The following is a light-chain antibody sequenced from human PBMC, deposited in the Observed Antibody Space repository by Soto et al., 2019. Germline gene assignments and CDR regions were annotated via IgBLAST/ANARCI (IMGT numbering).Light chain of an antibody. J-gene: IGKJ1*01. CDR2: DAS. Sequence: ELVLTQSPATLSLSPGERATLSCRASQSVSSYLAWYQQKPGQAPRLLIYDASNRATGIPARFSGSGSGTDFTLTISSLEPEDFAVYYCQQRGTFGQGTKVE. CDR3: QQRGT. V-gene: IGKV3-11*01. CDR1: QSVSSY.